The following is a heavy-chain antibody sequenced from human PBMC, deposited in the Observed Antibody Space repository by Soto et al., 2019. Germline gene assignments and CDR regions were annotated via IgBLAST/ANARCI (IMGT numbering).Heavy chain of an antibody. CDR1: GYTFTSYG. CDR3: ARGYSSPPPLGFAY. CDR2: ISAYNGNT. V-gene: IGHV1-18*01. D-gene: IGHD6-13*01. J-gene: IGHJ4*02. Sequence: QVHLVQSGAEVKKPGASVKVSCKASGYTFTSYGKSWVRQAPGQGLEWMGWISAYNGNTNYAQKLQGRVTMTPDTSTRTDYMELRSMRSDETAVYYCARGYSSPPPLGFAYWGQGTLVNVSS.